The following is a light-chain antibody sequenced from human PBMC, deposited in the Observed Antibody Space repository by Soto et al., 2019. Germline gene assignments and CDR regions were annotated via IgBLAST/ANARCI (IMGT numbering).Light chain of an antibody. CDR1: SSDVGGYEY. CDR3: QSYDSGLSDVV. V-gene: IGLV2-8*01. CDR2: DNT. J-gene: IGLJ2*01. Sequence: QSALTQPPSASGSPGQSVTISCTGSSSDVGGYEYVSWYQQHPGKAPKLIIYDNTNRPSGVPDRFSGSKSGTSASLAITGLQAEDEADYYCQSYDSGLSDVVFGGGTKLTVL.